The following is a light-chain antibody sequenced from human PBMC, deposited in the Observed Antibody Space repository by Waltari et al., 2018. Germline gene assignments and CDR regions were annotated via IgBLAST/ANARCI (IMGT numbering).Light chain of an antibody. V-gene: IGKV3-15*01. CDR1: PRVSSN. Sequence: EIVITQSTATLSVSTGERATLPCRAKPRVSSNLAWYQQKPGQAPRPLIYGASTRATGIPARFSGSGSGTEFTLTISSLQSEDFAVYYCQQYNNWPPLTFGGGTKVEIK. CDR3: QQYNNWPPLT. CDR2: GAS. J-gene: IGKJ4*01.